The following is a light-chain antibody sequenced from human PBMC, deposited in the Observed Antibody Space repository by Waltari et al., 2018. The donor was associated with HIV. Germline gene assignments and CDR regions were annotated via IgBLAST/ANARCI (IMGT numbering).Light chain of an antibody. V-gene: IGLV2-8*01. CDR3: NSYAGSSKSYV. CDR2: DVT. J-gene: IGLJ1*01. CDR1: TSCIGCYHH. Sequence: QSALTPPSPAVRSPGPSVHIPCTGTTSCIGCYHHFSWYQQHPGEAPRLIIYDVTKRPSGVPDRFSGSKSGNTASLTVSGLQAEDEAEYYCNSYAGSSKSYVFGTGTKVTVL.